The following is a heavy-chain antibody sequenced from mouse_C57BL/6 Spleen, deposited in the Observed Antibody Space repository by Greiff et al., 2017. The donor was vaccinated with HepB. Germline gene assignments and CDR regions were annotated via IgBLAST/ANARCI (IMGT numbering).Heavy chain of an antibody. V-gene: IGHV2-2*01. CDR3: ARKITTVVATQGYAMDY. J-gene: IGHJ4*01. CDR2: IWSGGST. Sequence: VKLMESGPGLVQPSQNLSITCTVSGFSLTSYGVHWVRQSPGKGLEWLGVIWSGGSTDYNAAFISRLSISKDNSKSQVFFKMNSLQADDTAIYYCARKITTVVATQGYAMDYWGQGTSVTVSS. CDR1: GFSLTSYG. D-gene: IGHD1-1*01.